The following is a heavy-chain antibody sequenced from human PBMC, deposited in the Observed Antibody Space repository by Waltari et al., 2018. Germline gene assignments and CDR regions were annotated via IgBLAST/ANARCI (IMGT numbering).Heavy chain of an antibody. V-gene: IGHV1-8*03. CDR2: MNPNSGNT. CDR3: ARASLTSSWYVGYYYYYMDV. CDR1: GGTFSSYA. J-gene: IGHJ6*03. Sequence: QVQLVQSGAEVKKPGSSVKVSCKASGGTFSSYAISWVRQAPGQGLEWMGWMNPNSGNTGYAQKFQGRVTITRNTSISTAYMELSSLRSEDTAVYYCARASLTSSWYVGYYYYYMDVWGKGTTVTVSS. D-gene: IGHD6-13*01.